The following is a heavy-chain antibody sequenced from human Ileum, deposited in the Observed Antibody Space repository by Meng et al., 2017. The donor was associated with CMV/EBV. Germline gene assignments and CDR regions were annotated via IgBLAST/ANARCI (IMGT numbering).Heavy chain of an antibody. CDR3: ARRTPSNGIAVAGAFDY. J-gene: IGHJ4*02. CDR2: IYHSGST. D-gene: IGHD6-19*01. CDR1: GSNSSRNW. Sequence: GSNSSRNWWSWVRRPPGKGLEWIGEIYHSGSTNYNPSLKSRVTISVDKSKNQFSLKLSSVTAADTAVYYCARRTPSNGIAVAGAFDYWGQGTLVTVSS. V-gene: IGHV4-4*02.